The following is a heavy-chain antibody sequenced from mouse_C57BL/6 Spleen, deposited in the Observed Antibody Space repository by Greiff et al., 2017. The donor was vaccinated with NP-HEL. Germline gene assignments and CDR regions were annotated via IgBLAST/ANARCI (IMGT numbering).Heavy chain of an antibody. V-gene: IGHV1-61*01. J-gene: IGHJ2*01. CDR2: IYPSDSET. Sequence: QVQLQQPGAELVRPGSSVKLSCKASGYTFTSYWMDWVKQRPGQGLEWIGNIYPSDSETHYNQKLKDKSTLTGDKSSSTAYMQLGSLTSEDSAVYYCASELTETWGNYWGQGTTLTVAS. CDR1: GYTFTSYW. D-gene: IGHD4-1*01. CDR3: ASELTETWGNY.